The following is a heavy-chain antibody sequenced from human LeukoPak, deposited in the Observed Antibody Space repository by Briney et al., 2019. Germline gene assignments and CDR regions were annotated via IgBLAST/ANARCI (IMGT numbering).Heavy chain of an antibody. CDR3: AKSAKVGYCSSTSCHTPLDY. D-gene: IGHD2-2*02. J-gene: IGHJ4*02. V-gene: IGHV3-30-3*01. CDR1: GFTFSSYA. Sequence: GGSLRLSCAASGFTFSSYAMHWVRQAPGKGLEWVAVISYDGSNKYYADSVKGRFTISRDNSKNTLYLQMNSLRAEDTAVYYCAKSAKVGYCSSTSCHTPLDYWGQGTLVTVSS. CDR2: ISYDGSNK.